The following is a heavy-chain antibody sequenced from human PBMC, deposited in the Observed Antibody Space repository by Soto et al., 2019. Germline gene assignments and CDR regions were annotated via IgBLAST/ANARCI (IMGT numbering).Heavy chain of an antibody. CDR1: GFSFSNYW. J-gene: IGHJ1*01. V-gene: IGHV3-7*01. CDR2: IKNDGSDK. D-gene: IGHD2-21*02. CDR3: ARRELVSCGGDCYSKYFQY. Sequence: GGSLRLSCAASGFSFSNYWMTWVRQAPGKGLEWVANIKNDGSDKYYGASVKGRFTISRDNAKNSLYLQMDSLRAEDTAVYYCARRELVSCGGDCYSKYFQYWGQGTLVTV.